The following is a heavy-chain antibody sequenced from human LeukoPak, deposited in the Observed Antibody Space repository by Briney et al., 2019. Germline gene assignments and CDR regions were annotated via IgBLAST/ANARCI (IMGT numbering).Heavy chain of an antibody. CDR2: MNPNSGNA. J-gene: IGHJ4*02. Sequence: ASVKVSCKASGYTFTSYDINWVRQATGQGLEWMGWMNPNSGNAGYAQKFQGRVTMTRNTSISTAYMELSSLRSEDTAVYYRARQTTVTTGDYWGQGTLVTVSS. V-gene: IGHV1-8*01. CDR3: ARQTTVTTGDY. CDR1: GYTFTSYD. D-gene: IGHD4-17*01.